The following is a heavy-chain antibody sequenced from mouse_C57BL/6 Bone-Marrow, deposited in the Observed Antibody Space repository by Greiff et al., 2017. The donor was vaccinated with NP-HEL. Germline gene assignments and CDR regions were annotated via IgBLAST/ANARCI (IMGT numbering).Heavy chain of an antibody. D-gene: IGHD1-1*01. J-gene: IGHJ2*01. V-gene: IGHV14-4*01. CDR3: TRTTVVATVDY. CDR1: GFNIKDDY. CDR2: IDPENGDT. Sequence: VQLQQSGAELVRPGASVKLSCTASGFNIKDDYMHWVKQRPEQGLEWIGWIDPENGDTEYASKFQGKATITADTSSNTAYLQLSSLTSEDTAVYYCTRTTVVATVDYWGQGTTLTVSS.